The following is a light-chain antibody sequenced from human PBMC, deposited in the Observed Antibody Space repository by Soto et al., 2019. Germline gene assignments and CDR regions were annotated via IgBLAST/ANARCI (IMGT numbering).Light chain of an antibody. CDR1: QSVSSY. CDR2: DAS. V-gene: IGKV3-11*01. CDR3: QQRSNWPTVT. Sequence: EIVLTQSPATLSLSPGERATLSCRASQSVSSYLAWYQQKPGQAPRLLIYDASNRATGIPARFSGSGSGTDFTLTISSVAPEDFAIYDCQQRSNWPTVTFGGGTKVEIK. J-gene: IGKJ4*01.